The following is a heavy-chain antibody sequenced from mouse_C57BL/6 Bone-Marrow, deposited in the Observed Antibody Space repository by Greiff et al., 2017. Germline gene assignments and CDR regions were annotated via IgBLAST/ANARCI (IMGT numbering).Heavy chain of an antibody. CDR2: ISSGSSTI. Sequence: EVMLVESGGGLVKPGGSLKLSCAASGFTFSDYGMHWVRQAPEKGLEWVAYISSGSSTIYYADTVKGRFTISRDNAKNTLFLQMTSLRSEDTAMYYCARPDLLWFAYWGQGTLVTVSA. CDR1: GFTFSDYG. CDR3: ARPDLLWFAY. V-gene: IGHV5-17*01. J-gene: IGHJ3*01. D-gene: IGHD2-1*01.